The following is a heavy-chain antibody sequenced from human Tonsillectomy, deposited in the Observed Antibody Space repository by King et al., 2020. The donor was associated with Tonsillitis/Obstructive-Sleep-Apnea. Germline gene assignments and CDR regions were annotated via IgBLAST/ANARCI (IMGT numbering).Heavy chain of an antibody. CDR3: ARHLGLSEQWLPDNWFDP. V-gene: IGHV4-59*08. CDR2: IYYSGST. J-gene: IGHJ5*02. D-gene: IGHD6-19*01. CDR1: GGSISGFY. Sequence: VQLQESGPGLVKPSEALSLTCTVSGGSISGFYWSWIRQPPGKGLEWIGYIYYSGSTNYNPSLKSRVTISVDTSKNQFSLKLSSVTAADTAVYYCARHLGLSEQWLPDNWFDPWGQGTLVTVSS.